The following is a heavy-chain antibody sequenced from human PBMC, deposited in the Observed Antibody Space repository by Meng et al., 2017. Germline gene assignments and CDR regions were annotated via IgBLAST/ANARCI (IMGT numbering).Heavy chain of an antibody. CDR3: ARVILGSRTWYGVDY. D-gene: IGHD6-13*01. CDR2: ISAYNGHT. Sequence: QVQLVQSGTEVKKPGASVKVSCQASGYTFTSYGITWVRQAPGDGLEWMGWISAYNGHTDYAQRVQGRLTMTTDTSTSTAYMELRSLRSDDTAVYYCARVILGSRTWYGVDYWGQGTLVTVSS. V-gene: IGHV1-18*01. J-gene: IGHJ4*02. CDR1: GYTFTSYG.